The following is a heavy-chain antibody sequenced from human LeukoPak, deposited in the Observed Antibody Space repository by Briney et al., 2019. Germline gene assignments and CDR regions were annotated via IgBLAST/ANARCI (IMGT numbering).Heavy chain of an antibody. V-gene: IGHV4-59*01. J-gene: IGHJ5*02. CDR3: ARDLGIAVAGQNWFDP. CDR1: GGSISSYY. CDR2: IYYSGST. D-gene: IGHD6-19*01. Sequence: SETLSLTCTVSGGSISSYYWSWIRQPPGKGLEWIGYIYYSGSTNYNPSLKSRVTISVDTSKNQFSLKLSSVTAADTAVYYCARDLGIAVAGQNWFDPWGQGTLVTVSS.